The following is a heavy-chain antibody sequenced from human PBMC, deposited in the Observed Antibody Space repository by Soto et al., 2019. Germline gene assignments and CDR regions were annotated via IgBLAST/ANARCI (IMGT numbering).Heavy chain of an antibody. CDR3: ARDQYDSSGYYLLDAFDI. Sequence: SQTPSLTCSISGDRISRNSAAWTCIRQSPSRGLEWLGRTYYRSKWYNDYAVSVKSRITINPDTSRNQFSLQLNSVTPEDTAVYYCARDQYDSSGYYLLDAFDIWGQGTLVTVSS. J-gene: IGHJ3*02. V-gene: IGHV6-1*01. CDR1: GDRISRNSAA. D-gene: IGHD3-22*01. CDR2: TYYRSKWYN.